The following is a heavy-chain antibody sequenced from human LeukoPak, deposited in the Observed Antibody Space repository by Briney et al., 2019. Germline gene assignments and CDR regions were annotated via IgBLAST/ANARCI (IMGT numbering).Heavy chain of an antibody. D-gene: IGHD3-3*01. CDR1: GFTVSSNY. V-gene: IGHV3-15*01. CDR3: TTGNYDFWSGYYGDY. J-gene: IGHJ4*02. Sequence: GGSLRLSCAASGFTVSSNYMSWVRQAPGKGLEWVGRIKSKTDGGTTDYAAPVKGRFTISRDDSKNTLYLQMNSLKTEDTAVYYCTTGNYDFWSGYYGDYWGQGTLVTVSS. CDR2: IKSKTDGGTT.